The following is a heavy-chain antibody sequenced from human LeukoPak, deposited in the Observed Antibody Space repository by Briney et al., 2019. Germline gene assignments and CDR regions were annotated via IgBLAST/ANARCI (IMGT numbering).Heavy chain of an antibody. Sequence: GGSLRLSCAASGFTFNTYAMSWVRQAPVKGLEWVSSISENGESTYYADSVKGRFTISRDNSRNTLYLQMNSLRAEDTAVYYCASYFHYGDYASLWYWGQGTLVTVSS. D-gene: IGHD4-17*01. J-gene: IGHJ4*02. V-gene: IGHV3-23*01. CDR3: ASYFHYGDYASLWY. CDR1: GFTFNTYA. CDR2: ISENGEST.